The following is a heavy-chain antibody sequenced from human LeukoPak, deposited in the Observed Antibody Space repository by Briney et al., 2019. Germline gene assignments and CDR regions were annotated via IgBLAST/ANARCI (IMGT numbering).Heavy chain of an antibody. J-gene: IGHJ4*02. Sequence: SGGSLRLSCAASGFIFSSQWMGWVRQAPGKGLEWVSYISYSVNTIYYADSVKGRFTISRDNAKNSLYLQMNSLRADDTAVYYCARVADYYGSANFDYWGQGTLVTVSS. V-gene: IGHV3-48*03. CDR1: GFIFSSQW. D-gene: IGHD3-10*01. CDR2: ISYSVNTI. CDR3: ARVADYYGSANFDY.